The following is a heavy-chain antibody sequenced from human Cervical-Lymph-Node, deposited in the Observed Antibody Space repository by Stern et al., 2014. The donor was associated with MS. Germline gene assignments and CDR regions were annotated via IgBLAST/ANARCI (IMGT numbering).Heavy chain of an antibody. Sequence: QVQLQESGPGLVKPSGTLSLTCTVSGASITTYSWTWIRQPPGKGLEWIGNIFYSGTANYNPSLNSRVTISVDTSKNQFSLKLSSVTAADTAVYYCAKEALGDYDRSAGTYHFFGMDVWGQGTTVTVSS. V-gene: IGHV4-59*01. J-gene: IGHJ6*02. CDR1: GASITTYS. CDR3: AKEALGDYDRSAGTYHFFGMDV. D-gene: IGHD4-17*01. CDR2: IFYSGTA.